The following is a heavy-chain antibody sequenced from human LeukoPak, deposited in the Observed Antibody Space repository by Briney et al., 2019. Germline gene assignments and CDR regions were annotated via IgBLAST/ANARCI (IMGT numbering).Heavy chain of an antibody. V-gene: IGHV4-31*03. CDR3: ARLTDYGDPDAFDI. Sequence: SETLSLTCTVSGGSISSAGDYWSWVRQHPGRGLELIAYIYYTGSTYYSPSLKSRLTISLDTSKNQFSLRLRSVTAADTAAYYRARLTDYGDPDAFDIWGQGTMVTVSS. CDR2: IYYTGST. J-gene: IGHJ3*02. D-gene: IGHD4-17*01. CDR1: GGSISSAGDY.